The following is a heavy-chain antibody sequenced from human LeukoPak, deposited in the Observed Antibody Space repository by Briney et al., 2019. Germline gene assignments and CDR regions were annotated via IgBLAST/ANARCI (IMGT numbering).Heavy chain of an antibody. CDR1: GFTFSSYA. J-gene: IGHJ4*02. V-gene: IGHV3-30*04. CDR2: ISYDGSNK. Sequence: PGRSLRLSCAASGFTFSSYAMHWVRQAPGKGLEWVAVISYDGSNKYYADSVKGRFTISRDNSKNTLYLQVNSLRAEDTAVYYCARETSEQLWLTFLLDYWGQGTLVTVSS. D-gene: IGHD5-18*01. CDR3: ARETSEQLWLTFLLDY.